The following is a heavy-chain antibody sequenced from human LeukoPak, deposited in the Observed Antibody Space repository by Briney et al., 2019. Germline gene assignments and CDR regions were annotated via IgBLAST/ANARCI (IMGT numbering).Heavy chain of an antibody. CDR3: ARGWYPHCYGMGD. V-gene: IGHV3-7*03. CDR1: GFTFSQYW. J-gene: IGHJ6*04. Sequence: GGSLRLSCVATGFTFSQYWMSWVRQAPGKGLEWVANIQRDGSDNNYVDSVKGRFTISRDNAQNSLYLQVNSLRAEDTAIYYCARGWYPHCYGMGDWGKGTTVTVSS. D-gene: IGHD6-13*01. CDR2: IQRDGSDN.